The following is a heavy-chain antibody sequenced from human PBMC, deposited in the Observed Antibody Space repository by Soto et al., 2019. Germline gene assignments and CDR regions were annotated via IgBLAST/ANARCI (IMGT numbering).Heavy chain of an antibody. CDR3: AKGEAYCGGDCYSTFFDY. CDR1: GFTFSSYG. CDR2: ISYDGSNK. D-gene: IGHD2-21*02. Sequence: QVQLVESGGGVVQPGRSLRLSCAASGFTFSSYGMHWVRQAPGKGLEWVAVISYDGSNKYYADSVKGRFTISRDNSKNPLYLQMNSLRAEDTAVYYCAKGEAYCGGDCYSTFFDYWGQGTLVTVSS. V-gene: IGHV3-30*18. J-gene: IGHJ4*02.